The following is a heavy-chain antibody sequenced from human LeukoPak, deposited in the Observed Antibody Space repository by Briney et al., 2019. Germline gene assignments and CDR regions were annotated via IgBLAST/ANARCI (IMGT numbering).Heavy chain of an antibody. Sequence: PSETLSLTCTVSGGSISSSSYYWGWIRQPPGKGLEWIGSIYYSGSTYYNPSLKSRVTISVDTSKNQFSLKLSSVTAADTAVYYCARVLRLRTYYYYMDVWGEGTTVTVSS. D-gene: IGHD6-25*01. CDR3: ARVLRLRTYYYYMDV. V-gene: IGHV4-39*07. J-gene: IGHJ6*03. CDR2: IYYSGST. CDR1: GGSISSSSYY.